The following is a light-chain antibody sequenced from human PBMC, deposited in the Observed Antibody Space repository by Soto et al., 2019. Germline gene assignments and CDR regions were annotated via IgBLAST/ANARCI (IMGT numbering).Light chain of an antibody. CDR1: SSNIGTYY. Sequence: QSVLTQPPSASGTPGQRVTISCSGSSSNIGTYYVDWYQQLPGTAPKLLIHRNGQRPSGVPDRFSGSKSGTPASLAISGLRSEDEADYYCATWDDRLRAYVIGAGTKVTVL. V-gene: IGLV1-47*01. CDR2: RNG. J-gene: IGLJ1*01. CDR3: ATWDDRLRAYV.